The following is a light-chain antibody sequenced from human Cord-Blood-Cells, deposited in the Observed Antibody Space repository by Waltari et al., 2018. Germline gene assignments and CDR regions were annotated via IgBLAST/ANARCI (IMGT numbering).Light chain of an antibody. CDR2: AAS. CDR3: QQYYSTPYT. J-gene: IGKJ2*01. V-gene: IGKV1-NL1*01. CDR1: PGISNS. Sequence: DIQMTQSPSSLSASVGDRVTITCRASPGISNSLAWYQQKPGKGPKRLLYAASRVESEVPSVFSGGGSGTDYTLTISSLQPEDFSTYCCQQYYSTPYTFGQVTKLEI.